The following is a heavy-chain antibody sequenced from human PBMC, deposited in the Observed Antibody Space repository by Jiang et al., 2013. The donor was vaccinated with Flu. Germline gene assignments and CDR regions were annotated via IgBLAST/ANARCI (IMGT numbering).Heavy chain of an antibody. D-gene: IGHD6-13*01. Sequence: EWVSAISGSGGSTYYADSVKGRFTISRDNSKNTLYLQMNSLRAEDTAVYYCAKAVVIAAAGTPFDYWGQGTLVTVSS. J-gene: IGHJ4*02. CDR2: ISGSGGST. CDR3: AKAVVIAAAGTPFDY. V-gene: IGHV3-23*01.